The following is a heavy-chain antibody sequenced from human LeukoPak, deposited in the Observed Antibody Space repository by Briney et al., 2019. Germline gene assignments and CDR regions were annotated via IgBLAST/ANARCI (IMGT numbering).Heavy chain of an antibody. Sequence: PSETLSLTCAVYGGSFSGYYWSWIRQPPGKGLEWIGEINHSGSTNYNPSLKSRVTISVDTPKNQFSLKLSSVTAADTAVYYCAGFKETGFDPWGQGTLVTVSS. J-gene: IGHJ5*02. V-gene: IGHV4-34*01. CDR1: GGSFSGYY. CDR3: AGFKETGFDP. D-gene: IGHD1-1*01. CDR2: INHSGST.